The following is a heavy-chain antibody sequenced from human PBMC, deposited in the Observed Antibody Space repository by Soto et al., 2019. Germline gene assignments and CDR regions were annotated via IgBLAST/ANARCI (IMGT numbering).Heavy chain of an antibody. CDR2: INHSGST. CDR3: ARGRRMVRGVIMDPYYYYGMNV. V-gene: IGHV4-34*01. D-gene: IGHD3-10*01. CDR1: GGSFSGYY. J-gene: IGHJ6*02. Sequence: SETLSLTCAVYGGSFSGYYWSWIRQPPGKGLEWIGEINHSGSTNYNPSLKSRVTISVDTSKNQFSLKLSSVTAADTAVYYCARGRRMVRGVIMDPYYYYGMNVWGQGTTVTVSS.